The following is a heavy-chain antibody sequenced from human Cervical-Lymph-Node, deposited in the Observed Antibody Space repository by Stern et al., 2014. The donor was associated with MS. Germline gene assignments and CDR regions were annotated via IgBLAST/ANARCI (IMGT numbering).Heavy chain of an antibody. Sequence: MQLVQSGAEVKKPGESLKISCKGSGYSFITYSIGWVRQMPGKGLEWMGVIYPGDSDARYIPSFQGQVTISADKSISTAYLQWSSLKASDTAIYYCARMSRRCFDYWGQGTLVTVSP. V-gene: IGHV5-51*01. CDR1: GYSFITYS. CDR3: ARMSRRCFDY. CDR2: IYPGDSDA. D-gene: IGHD4-17*01. J-gene: IGHJ4*02.